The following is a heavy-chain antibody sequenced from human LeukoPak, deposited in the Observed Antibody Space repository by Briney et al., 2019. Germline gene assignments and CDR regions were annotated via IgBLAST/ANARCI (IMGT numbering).Heavy chain of an antibody. V-gene: IGHV4-59*08. CDR3: ARTYCSGGSCHFDY. J-gene: IGHJ4*02. CDR1: GGSITNYY. D-gene: IGHD2-15*01. Sequence: SETLSLTCTVSGGSITNYYWSWIRQPPGKGLEWIGYIYYSGSTDYNPSLKSRVTISVDTSKNQFSLKLSSVTAADTAVYYCARTYCSGGSCHFDYWGQGTLVTVSS. CDR2: IYYSGST.